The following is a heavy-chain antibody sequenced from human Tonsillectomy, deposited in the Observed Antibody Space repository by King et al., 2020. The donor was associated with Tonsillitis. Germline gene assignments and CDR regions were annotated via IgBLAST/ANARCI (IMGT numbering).Heavy chain of an antibody. CDR2: INHSGST. CDR3: ARGRGDCATWLSYFDC. D-gene: IGHD2-21*02. J-gene: IGHJ4*02. V-gene: IGHV4-34*01. CDR1: GGSFSGFH. Sequence: VQLQQWGAGLLKPSETLSLTCAVYGGSFSGFHWNWIRQPPGKGLEWIGEINHSGSTNYNPSLKSRVTFSVHTSKNQFSLKLSSVTAADTAAYYCARGRGDCATWLSYFDCWGQGTLVTVSS.